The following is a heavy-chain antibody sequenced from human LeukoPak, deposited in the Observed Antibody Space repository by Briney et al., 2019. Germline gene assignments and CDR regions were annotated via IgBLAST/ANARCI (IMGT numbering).Heavy chain of an antibody. D-gene: IGHD6-6*01. Sequence: PSETLSLTCTVSGFSIINIYYWGWIRQPPGKGLEWIGSIYHSGSIYYNPSLRSRGTISVDTSKNQFSLRLSSVTAADTAVYYCARHVWGSISYMDVWGKGTTVTVSS. CDR1: GFSIINIYY. J-gene: IGHJ6*03. CDR2: IYHSGSI. CDR3: ARHVWGSISYMDV. V-gene: IGHV4-38-2*02.